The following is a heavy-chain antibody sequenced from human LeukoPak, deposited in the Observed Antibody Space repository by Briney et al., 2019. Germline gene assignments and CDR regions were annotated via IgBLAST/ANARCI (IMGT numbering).Heavy chain of an antibody. Sequence: GGSLRLSCAASGFTFSSYSMNWVRQAPGKGLEWVSYISSSSSTIYYADSVKGRFTISRDNAENSLYLRMNTLRAEDTAVYYCAVHSSGWKRFDYWGQGTLVTVSS. V-gene: IGHV3-48*04. CDR1: GFTFSSYS. D-gene: IGHD6-19*01. CDR2: ISSSSSTI. J-gene: IGHJ4*02. CDR3: AVHSSGWKRFDY.